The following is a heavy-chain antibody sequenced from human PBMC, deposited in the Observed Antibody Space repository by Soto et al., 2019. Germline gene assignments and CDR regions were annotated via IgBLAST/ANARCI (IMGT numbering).Heavy chain of an antibody. V-gene: IGHV4-39*01. J-gene: IGHJ6*02. CDR1: GGTISSTYHN. Sequence: SETLSLTCTVSGGTISSTYHNWGWISQPPGKGLEWLGSIYYSGSTFHNPSLKRRATISVDTSRNQFSLRLSSVTASDTAVYYCARLVFHCPRGRSDDYKLYRLDVLARGITVPVYS. CDR3: ARLVFHCPRGRSDDYKLYRLDV. CDR2: IYYSGST. D-gene: IGHD5-12*01.